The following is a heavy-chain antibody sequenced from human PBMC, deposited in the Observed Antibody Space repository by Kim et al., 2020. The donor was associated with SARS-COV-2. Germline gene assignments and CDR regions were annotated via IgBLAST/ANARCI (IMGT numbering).Heavy chain of an antibody. CDR1: GGSLTGYS. V-gene: IGHV4-59*13. CDR2: IYYSGTT. D-gene: IGHD3-3*01. J-gene: IGHJ6*01. CDR3: GRSGHDFWSGSPSIYYYG. Sequence: SETLSLTCTVSGGSLTGYSWSWIRQPPGKGLELIGYIYYSGTTNYNPSLRSRVTISADTSKNQFSLKLTSVTAADTAVYYCGRSGHDFWSGSPSIYYYG.